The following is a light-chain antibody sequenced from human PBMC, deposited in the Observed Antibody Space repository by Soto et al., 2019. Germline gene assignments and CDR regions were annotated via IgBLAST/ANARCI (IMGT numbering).Light chain of an antibody. V-gene: IGKV3-20*01. CDR3: QYYGRSPLT. CDR1: QTINKNY. J-gene: IGKJ4*01. Sequence: EIVLTQSPGTLSLSPGERATLSCRASQTINKNYFAWYQQKPGQAPRPIMYSASSRATGIPDRFSGSGSGTDFTLTISRLEPEDFAVYYCQYYGRSPLTFGGGTKVEIK. CDR2: SAS.